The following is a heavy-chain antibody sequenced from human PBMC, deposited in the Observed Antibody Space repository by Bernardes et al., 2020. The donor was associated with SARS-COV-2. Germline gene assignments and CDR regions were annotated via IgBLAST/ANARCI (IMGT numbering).Heavy chain of an antibody. Sequence: VGSLRLSCAASGFPFSVYWMSWVRQAPGKGLEWVANINPDEMKVPYVDSVRGRFTISRDNAKNLLYLQMNSLRVDDAGIYYCARLSNDANYHFDHWGQGTLVTVSS. CDR2: INPDEMKV. D-gene: IGHD4-4*01. CDR1: GFPFSVYW. V-gene: IGHV3-7*01. J-gene: IGHJ4*02. CDR3: ARLSNDANYHFDH.